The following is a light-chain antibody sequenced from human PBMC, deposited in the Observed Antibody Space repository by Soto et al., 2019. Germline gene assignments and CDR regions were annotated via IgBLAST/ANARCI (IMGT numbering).Light chain of an antibody. Sequence: QSVLTQPRAVSGSPGQSVTISCTGTSSDVGGYNYVSWYQQHPGKAPKRRIYDVSKRPSGVPDRFSGSKSGNTASLTISGLQAEDEADYYCCSYAGSYTWVFGGGTKLTVL. V-gene: IGLV2-11*01. CDR3: CSYAGSYTWV. J-gene: IGLJ3*02. CDR2: DVS. CDR1: SSDVGGYNY.